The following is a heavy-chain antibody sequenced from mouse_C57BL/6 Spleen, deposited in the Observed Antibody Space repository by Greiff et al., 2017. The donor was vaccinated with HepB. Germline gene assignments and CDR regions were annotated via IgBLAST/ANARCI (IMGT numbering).Heavy chain of an antibody. D-gene: IGHD1-1*01. CDR3: ARDYYGSSYVFWWYFDV. Sequence: EVQLQQSGPELVKPGASVKMSCKASGYTFTDYNMHWVKQSHGKSLEWIGYINPNNGGTSYNQKFKGKATLTVNKSSSTAYMELRSLTSEDSAVYYCARDYYGSSYVFWWYFDVWGTGTTVTVSS. CDR2: INPNNGGT. J-gene: IGHJ1*03. V-gene: IGHV1-22*01. CDR1: GYTFTDYN.